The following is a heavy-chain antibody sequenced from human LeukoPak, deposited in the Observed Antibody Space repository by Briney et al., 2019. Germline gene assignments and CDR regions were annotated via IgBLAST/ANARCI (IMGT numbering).Heavy chain of an antibody. CDR1: GFTFIDYS. Sequence: GSLRLSCAASGFTFIDYSMSWIRQAPGKGLEWVSYISPTSDYTSYADSVKGRFTIFRDNAKNSLFLQMNSLRVEDMAVYYCARCQYNSSPDFWGQGTLVTVSS. CDR2: ISPTSDYT. CDR3: ARCQYNSSPDF. J-gene: IGHJ4*02. V-gene: IGHV3-11*03. D-gene: IGHD6-13*01.